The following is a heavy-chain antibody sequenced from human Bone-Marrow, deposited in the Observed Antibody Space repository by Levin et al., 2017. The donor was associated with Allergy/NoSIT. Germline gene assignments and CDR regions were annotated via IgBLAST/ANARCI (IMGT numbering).Heavy chain of an antibody. D-gene: IGHD3-16*02. J-gene: IGHJ6*02. V-gene: IGHV4-34*01. CDR3: ARGSSPRYDYVWGSYRYHYYYYGMDV. CDR1: GGSFSGYY. Sequence: SETLSLTCAVYGGSFSGYYWSWIRQPPGKGLEWIGEINHSGSTNYNPSLKSRVTISVDTSKNQFSLKLSSVTAADTAVYYCARGSSPRYDYVWGSYRYHYYYYGMDVWGQGTTVTVSS. CDR2: INHSGST.